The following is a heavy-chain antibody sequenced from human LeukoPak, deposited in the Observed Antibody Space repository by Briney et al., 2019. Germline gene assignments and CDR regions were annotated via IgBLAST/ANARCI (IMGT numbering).Heavy chain of an antibody. D-gene: IGHD2-2*01. Sequence: PSETLSLTCTVSGGSISSYYWSWIRQPPGKGLEWIGYIYYSGSTNYNPSLKSRVTISVDTSKNQFSLKLSSVTAADTAVYYCARVKGASSTILFYFDYWGQGTLVTVSS. V-gene: IGHV4-59*01. CDR1: GGSISSYY. CDR2: IYYSGST. J-gene: IGHJ4*02. CDR3: ARVKGASSTILFYFDY.